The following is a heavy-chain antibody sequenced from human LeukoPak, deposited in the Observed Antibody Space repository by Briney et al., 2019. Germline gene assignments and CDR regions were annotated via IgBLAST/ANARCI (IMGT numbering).Heavy chain of an antibody. CDR3: AREALRFLEWYPGYGMDV. V-gene: IGHV4-61*01. CDR2: IYYSGST. Sequence: PSETLSLTCTVSGGSVSSGSYYWSWIRQPPGKGLEWIGYIYYSGSTNYNPSLKSRVTISVDTSKNPFSLKLSSVTAADTAVYYCAREALRFLEWYPGYGMDVWGQGTTVTVSS. CDR1: GGSVSSGSYY. J-gene: IGHJ6*02. D-gene: IGHD3-3*01.